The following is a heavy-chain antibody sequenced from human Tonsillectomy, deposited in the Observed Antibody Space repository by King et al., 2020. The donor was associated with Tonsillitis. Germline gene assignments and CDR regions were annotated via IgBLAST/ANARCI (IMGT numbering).Heavy chain of an antibody. D-gene: IGHD4-17*01. CDR1: GFTFSNYG. CDR2: ISYDGSNK. CDR3: ANEGAETTLGGYFDY. Sequence: VQLVESGGGVDQPGRSLRLSCAASGFTFSNYGMHWVRQAPGKGLEWVAVISYDGSNKYYADFVKGRFTISRDNSKNTLYLQMNSLRTEDTAVYSCANEGAETTLGGYFDYWGQGTLVTVSS. V-gene: IGHV3-30*18. J-gene: IGHJ4*02.